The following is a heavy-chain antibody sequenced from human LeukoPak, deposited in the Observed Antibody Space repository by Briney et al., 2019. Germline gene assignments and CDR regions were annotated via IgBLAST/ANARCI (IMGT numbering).Heavy chain of an antibody. J-gene: IGHJ3*02. Sequence: GGSLRLSCAASEFTFRTNYMTWVRQAPGKGLEWISVIYSGGSTYYSDSVKGRFTISRDNSKNTLYLQMNSLRVEDTAVYYCAGPHTVDAFDIWGQGTMVTVSS. V-gene: IGHV3-66*04. CDR1: EFTFRTNY. CDR3: AGPHTVDAFDI. D-gene: IGHD4-11*01. CDR2: IYSGGST.